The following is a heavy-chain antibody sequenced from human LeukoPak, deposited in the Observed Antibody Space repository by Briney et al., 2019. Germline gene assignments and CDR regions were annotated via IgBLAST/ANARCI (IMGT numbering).Heavy chain of an antibody. CDR3: ARGLWLRSFDY. CDR2: IIPIFGTA. J-gene: IGHJ4*02. CDR1: GYTFTSYG. V-gene: IGHV1-69*13. Sequence: ASVKVSCKASGYTFTSYGISWVRQAPGQGLEWMGGIIPIFGTANYAQKFQGRVTITADESTSTAYMELSSLRSEDTAVYYCARGLWLRSFDYWGQGTLVTVSS. D-gene: IGHD5-12*01.